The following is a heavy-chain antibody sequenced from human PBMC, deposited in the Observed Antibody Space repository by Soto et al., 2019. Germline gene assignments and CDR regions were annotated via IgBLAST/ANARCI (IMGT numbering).Heavy chain of an antibody. CDR3: ARSGRPNDYFDY. Sequence: SETLSLTCTVSGGSISSGGYYWSWIRQHPGKGLEWIGYIYYSGSTYYNPSLKSRVTISVDTSKNQFSLKLSSVTAADTAVYYCARSGRPNDYFDYWGQGTLVTVSS. J-gene: IGHJ4*02. D-gene: IGHD2-15*01. CDR2: IYYSGST. CDR1: GGSISSGGYY. V-gene: IGHV4-31*03.